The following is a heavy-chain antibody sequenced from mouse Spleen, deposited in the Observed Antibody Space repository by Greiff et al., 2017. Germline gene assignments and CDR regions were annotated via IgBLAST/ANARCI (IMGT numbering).Heavy chain of an antibody. CDR3: ARFCYPYAMDY. CDR1: GYAFSSYW. Sequence: QVQLKQSGAELVKPGASVKISCKASGYAFSSYWMNWVKQRPGKGLEWIGQIYPGDGDTNYNGKFKGKATLTADKSSSTAYMQLSSLTSEDSAVYFCARFCYPYAMDYWGQGTSVTVSS. CDR2: IYPGDGDT. D-gene: IGHD2-12*01. V-gene: IGHV1-80*01. J-gene: IGHJ4*01.